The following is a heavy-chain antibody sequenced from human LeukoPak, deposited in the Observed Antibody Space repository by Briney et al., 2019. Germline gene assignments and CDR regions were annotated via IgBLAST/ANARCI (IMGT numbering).Heavy chain of an antibody. CDR1: GHTFTSYG. Sequence: ASVTVSCKASGHTFTSYGISWVRQATGQGLEWMGWISAYNGNTNYAQKLQGRVTMTTDTSTSTAYMELRSLRSDDTAVYYCARLFYYDTPARGMDVWGQGTTVTVSS. V-gene: IGHV1-18*01. CDR2: ISAYNGNT. J-gene: IGHJ6*02. CDR3: ARLFYYDTPARGMDV. D-gene: IGHD3-22*01.